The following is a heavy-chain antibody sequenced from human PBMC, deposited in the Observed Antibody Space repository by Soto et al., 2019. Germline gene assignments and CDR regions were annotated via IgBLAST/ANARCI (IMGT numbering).Heavy chain of an antibody. J-gene: IGHJ4*02. CDR1: GYTFTSYG. CDR3: ARFYDFWSGYGYYFDY. CDR2: ISAYNGNI. D-gene: IGHD3-3*01. Sequence: GASVKVSCKASGYTFTSYGISWVRQAPGQGLEWMGWISAYNGNINYAQKLQGRVTMTTDTSTSTAYMELGSLRSDDTAVYYCARFYDFWSGYGYYFDYWGQGTLVTVSS. V-gene: IGHV1-18*01.